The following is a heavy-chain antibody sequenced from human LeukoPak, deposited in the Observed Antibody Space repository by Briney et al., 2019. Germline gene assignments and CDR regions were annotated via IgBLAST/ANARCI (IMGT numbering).Heavy chain of an antibody. D-gene: IGHD3-22*01. Sequence: GASVKVSCKASGYTFTGYYMHWVRQAPGQGLEWMGWINPNSGGTNYAQKFQGRVTMTRDTSISTAYMELSRLRSDDTAVYYCARVRYYYDSSGPARPFDYWGQGTLVTVSS. V-gene: IGHV1-2*02. CDR3: ARVRYYYDSSGPARPFDY. CDR1: GYTFTGYY. CDR2: INPNSGGT. J-gene: IGHJ4*02.